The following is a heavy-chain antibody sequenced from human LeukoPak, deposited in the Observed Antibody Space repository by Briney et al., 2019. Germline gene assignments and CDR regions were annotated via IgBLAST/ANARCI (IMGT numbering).Heavy chain of an antibody. Sequence: QHGESLKISCAASGFTFSSYAVSWVRQAPGKGLEWVSSISGSGGSTYSADSVKGRFTISRDNSKNTLCLQMNSLRAEDTALYYCAKDRSCTNDICHGDFDYWGQGTLVTVSS. CDR1: GFTFSSYA. J-gene: IGHJ4*02. V-gene: IGHV3-23*01. CDR3: AKDRSCTNDICHGDFDY. D-gene: IGHD2-8*01. CDR2: ISGSGGST.